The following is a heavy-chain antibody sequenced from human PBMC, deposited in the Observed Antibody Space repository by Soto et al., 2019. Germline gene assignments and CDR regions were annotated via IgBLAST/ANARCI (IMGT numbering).Heavy chain of an antibody. Sequence: PSETLSLTCTVSGASISTGGYYWSWIRQHPGKGLEWIGYIYYSGSTYYNPSLKSRVTISVDTSKNQFSLKLSSVTAADTAVYYCARAAAGHYYYYGMDVWGQGTTVTVSS. J-gene: IGHJ6*02. CDR3: ARAAAGHYYYYGMDV. V-gene: IGHV4-31*03. CDR2: IYYSGST. D-gene: IGHD6-13*01. CDR1: GASISTGGYY.